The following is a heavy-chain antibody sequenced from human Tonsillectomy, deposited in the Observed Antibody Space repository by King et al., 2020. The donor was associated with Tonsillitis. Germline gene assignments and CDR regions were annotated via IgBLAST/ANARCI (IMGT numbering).Heavy chain of an antibody. CDR2: INPKSGGT. CDR1: EYTFPDYY. CDR3: ARASTTYCSGGSCLYYYYGLDV. V-gene: IGHV1-2*02. J-gene: IGHJ6*02. D-gene: IGHD2-15*01. Sequence: QLVQSGAEVKKPGASVKVSCKASEYTFPDYYMHWVRQAPGQGLEWMGWINPKSGGTNYAQKFQGRVTLSRDTSISTAYMELSGLRSDDTAVYYCARASTTYCSGGSCLYYYYGLDVWGQGTTVTVS.